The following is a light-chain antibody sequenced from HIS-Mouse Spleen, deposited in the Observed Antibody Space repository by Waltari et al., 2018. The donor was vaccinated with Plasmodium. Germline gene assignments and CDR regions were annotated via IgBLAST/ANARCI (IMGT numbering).Light chain of an antibody. J-gene: IGLJ3*02. CDR2: KDS. CDR1: ALPKQY. CDR3: QSADSSGTPNWV. V-gene: IGLV3-25*03. Sequence: SYELTQPPSVSVSPGQTARITCSGDALPKQYAYWYQQKPGQAPVLGIYKDSERPSGSPERCSGSSSGKTVTLTISGVQAEDEADYYCQSADSSGTPNWVFGGGTKLTVL.